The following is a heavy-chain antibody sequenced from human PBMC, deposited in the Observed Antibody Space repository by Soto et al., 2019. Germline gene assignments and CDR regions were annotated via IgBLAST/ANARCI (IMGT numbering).Heavy chain of an antibody. V-gene: IGHV4-30-2*05. D-gene: IGHD5-18*01. J-gene: IGHJ2*01. CDR3: ERDSSQWIYLWLARLDWYFDL. CDR2: IYYSGST. Sequence: SKTLSLTCAVSGGSISSGGYSWSWIRQPPGKGLEWIGYIYYSGSTYYNPSLKSRVTISVDTSKNQFSLKLSSVTAADTAVYYCERDSSQWIYLWLARLDWYFDLWGRGILVNVS. CDR1: GGSISSGGYS.